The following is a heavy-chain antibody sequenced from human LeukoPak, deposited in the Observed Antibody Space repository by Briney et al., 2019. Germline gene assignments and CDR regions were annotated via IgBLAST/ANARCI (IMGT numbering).Heavy chain of an antibody. Sequence: PWASVKVSCKASGGTISSYAISWVRQAPGQGLEWMGWINAYSGNTNYAQKFQGRVTMTTDTSTSTAYMELRSLRSDDTAVYYCARHVSFSSSWYWFDPWGQGTLVTVSS. CDR3: ARHVSFSSSWYWFDP. V-gene: IGHV1-18*01. CDR1: GGTISSYA. J-gene: IGHJ5*02. CDR2: INAYSGNT. D-gene: IGHD6-13*01.